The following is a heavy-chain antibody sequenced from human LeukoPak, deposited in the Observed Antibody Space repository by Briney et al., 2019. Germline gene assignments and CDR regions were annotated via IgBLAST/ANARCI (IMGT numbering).Heavy chain of an antibody. CDR3: ARDSVDSTTVDF. CDR2: IWYDGSNK. J-gene: IGHJ4*02. D-gene: IGHD3-9*01. Sequence: GGSLRLSCAASGLTFSSCGMHWVRQAPGKGLEWVAAIWYDGSNKYYADSVKGRFTISRDNSKNTLYLQMISLRAEDTAVYYCARDSVDSTTVDFWGQGTLVTVSS. CDR1: GLTFSSCG. V-gene: IGHV3-33*01.